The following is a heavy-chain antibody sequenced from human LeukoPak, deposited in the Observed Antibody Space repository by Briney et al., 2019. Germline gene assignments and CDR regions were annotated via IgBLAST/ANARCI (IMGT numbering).Heavy chain of an antibody. CDR3: ARLASCSSSCYFDY. CDR2: INYNGRT. Sequence: SETLSLTCNVFGGSTSSSNNFWGWIRRSPEKGLEWIGSINYNGRTYYQSSLKSRAIISIDTSKNQFSLKLGSVTAADTALYYCARLASCSSSCYFDYWGQGSLVTVSS. CDR1: GGSTSSSNNF. D-gene: IGHD2-21*01. V-gene: IGHV4-39*01. J-gene: IGHJ4*02.